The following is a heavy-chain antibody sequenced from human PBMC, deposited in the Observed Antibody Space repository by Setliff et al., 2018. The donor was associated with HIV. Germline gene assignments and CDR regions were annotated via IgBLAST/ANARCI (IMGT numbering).Heavy chain of an antibody. CDR3: NIYYYYYMDV. Sequence: SETLSLTCAVYGGSFSGYYWSWIRQPQGEGLEWNGEINHRGSTNYNPTLKSGVTISVDTSKNQFSLKRRSVTAADTAVYYCNIYYYYYMDVWGKGTPVTVSS. V-gene: IGHV4-34*01. CDR1: GGSFSGYY. J-gene: IGHJ6*03. CDR2: INHRGST.